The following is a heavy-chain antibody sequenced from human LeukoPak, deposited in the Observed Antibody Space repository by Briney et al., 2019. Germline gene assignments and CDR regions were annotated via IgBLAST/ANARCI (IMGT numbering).Heavy chain of an antibody. Sequence: GGSLRLSCAASGFTFSSYSMNWVRQAPGKGLEWVSSISSSSSTYIHYADALEGRFTISRDNAKNSLFLQMNSLRAEDTAVYYCARKGATTSASHFDDWGQGTLVTVSS. CDR1: GFTFSSYS. CDR2: ISSSSSTYI. J-gene: IGHJ4*02. D-gene: IGHD1-26*01. V-gene: IGHV3-21*01. CDR3: ARKGATTSASHFDD.